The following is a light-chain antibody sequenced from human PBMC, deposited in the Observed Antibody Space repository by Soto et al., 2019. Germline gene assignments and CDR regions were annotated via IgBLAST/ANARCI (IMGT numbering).Light chain of an antibody. V-gene: IGKV3-11*01. Sequence: ENVLPQSPATLSLSPGERATLSCRASENVYNYLAWYQQIPAQPPRLIICDASNRAASVPGIFSGGGAGAVFTLTISILYPEVLAFYCYQQRSSSSPTFGQGTRLEIK. CDR2: DAS. J-gene: IGKJ5*01. CDR1: ENVYNY. CDR3: QQRSSSSPT.